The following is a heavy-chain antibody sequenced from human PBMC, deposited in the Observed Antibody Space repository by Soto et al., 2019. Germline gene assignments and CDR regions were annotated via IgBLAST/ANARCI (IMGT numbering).Heavy chain of an antibody. CDR2: IWYDGSNK. V-gene: IGHV3-33*01. CDR3: ASDGPYYYDRRWRIFDY. D-gene: IGHD3-22*01. Sequence: GESLKISCAASGFTFSSYGMHWVRQAPGKGLEWVAVIWYDGSNKYYADSVQGRFTISRDNSKNTLYLQMNSLRAEDTAVYYCASDGPYYYDRRWRIFDYWGQGTLVTVSS. CDR1: GFTFSSYG. J-gene: IGHJ4*02.